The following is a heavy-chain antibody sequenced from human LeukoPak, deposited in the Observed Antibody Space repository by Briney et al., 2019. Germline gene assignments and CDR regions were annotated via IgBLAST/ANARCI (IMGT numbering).Heavy chain of an antibody. D-gene: IGHD3-10*01. CDR1: GVSISSSSYY. CDR2: IYYSGST. V-gene: IGHV4-39*07. Sequence: SETLSLTCTVSGVSISSSSYYWGWIRQPPGKRLEWIGSIYYSGSTYYNPSLKSRVTISVDRSKNQFSLKLSSVTAADTAVYYCARSYYYGSGSYVWFDPWGQGTLVTVSS. CDR3: ARSYYYGSGSYVWFDP. J-gene: IGHJ5*02.